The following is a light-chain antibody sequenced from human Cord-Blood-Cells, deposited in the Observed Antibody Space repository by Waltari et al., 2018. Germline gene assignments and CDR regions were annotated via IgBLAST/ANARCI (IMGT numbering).Light chain of an antibody. CDR1: QSVSSN. CDR3: QQYNNWPARNT. J-gene: IGKJ4*01. V-gene: IGKV3-15*01. CDR2: GAS. Sequence: EIVMTQSPATLSVSPGERATLSCRASQSVSSNLAWYQQKPGQAPRLLIYGASARATGIPARFSGSGYGTEFTLTISSLQSEEFAVYYCQQYNNWPARNTFGGGTKVEIK.